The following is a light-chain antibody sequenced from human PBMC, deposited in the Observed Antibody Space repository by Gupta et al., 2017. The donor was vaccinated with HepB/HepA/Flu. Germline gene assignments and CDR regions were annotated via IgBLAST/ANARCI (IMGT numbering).Light chain of an antibody. CDR3: SAWYDSLSGWV. J-gene: IGLJ3*02. CDR1: SSNIGSNY. CDR2: RKN. Sequence: SVLTQPPSAPGNHRQRVNIPCYGSSSNIGSNYVYWSQQLPGTAPKHLIYRKNQRPSVGPDRFSGSKSGASASLAISGLRSAEEADYYCSAWYDSLSGWVFGGGTKLTVL. V-gene: IGLV1-47*01.